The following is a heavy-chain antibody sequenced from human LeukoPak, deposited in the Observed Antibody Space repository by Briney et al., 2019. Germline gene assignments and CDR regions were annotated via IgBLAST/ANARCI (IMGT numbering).Heavy chain of an antibody. CDR1: GFTFSSYA. Sequence: GGSLRLSCAASGFTFSSYAMHWVRQAPGKRLERVALISYDGSNKYYADSVKGRFTISRGNSKNTLYLQMNSPRAEDTAVYYCARELERVLDYWGQGTLVTVSS. J-gene: IGHJ4*02. CDR2: ISYDGSNK. CDR3: ARELERVLDY. V-gene: IGHV3-30-3*01. D-gene: IGHD1-1*01.